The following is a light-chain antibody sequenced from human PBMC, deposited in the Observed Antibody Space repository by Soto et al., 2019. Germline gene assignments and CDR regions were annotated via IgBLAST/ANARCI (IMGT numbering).Light chain of an antibody. CDR1: QDIRNY. Sequence: DIQMTQSPSSLSASVGDRVTITCQASQDIRNYLNWYQQKPGKAPKLLIYDASNLETGVPSRFSGSGSGTDFTFTISSLQPEDIATYYCQQYEILPYSFGPGTKLEIK. J-gene: IGKJ2*03. CDR2: DAS. CDR3: QQYEILPYS. V-gene: IGKV1-33*01.